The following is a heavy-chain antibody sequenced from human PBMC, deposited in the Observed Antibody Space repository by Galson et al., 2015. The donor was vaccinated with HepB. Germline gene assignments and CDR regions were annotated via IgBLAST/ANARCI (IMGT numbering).Heavy chain of an antibody. Sequence: PALVKLTQTLTLTCTFSGFSLTTSGMCVNWIRQPPGKALEWLARIDWDVDKYYNTSVKTRLTVSKDTSKNQVVLTMTNMDPVDTATYYCARSYTHSDVFYYWGQGTLVTVSS. D-gene: IGHD5-24*01. CDR1: GFSLTTSGMC. CDR3: ARSYTHSDVFYY. CDR2: IDWDVDK. J-gene: IGHJ4*02. V-gene: IGHV2-70*11.